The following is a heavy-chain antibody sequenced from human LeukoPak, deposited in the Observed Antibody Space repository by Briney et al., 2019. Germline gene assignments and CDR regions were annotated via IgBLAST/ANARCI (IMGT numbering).Heavy chain of an antibody. D-gene: IGHD3-16*01. Sequence: GRSLRLSCAASEFTFSSYAFHWVRQAPGKGLEWVAFISYDGSNKFYADSVKGRFTISRDNSKDTLYLQMNSLRAEDTAVYYCARDLGPTYCILDYWGQGTLVTVSS. CDR3: ARDLGPTYCILDY. V-gene: IGHV3-30-3*01. J-gene: IGHJ4*02. CDR1: EFTFSSYA. CDR2: ISYDGSNK.